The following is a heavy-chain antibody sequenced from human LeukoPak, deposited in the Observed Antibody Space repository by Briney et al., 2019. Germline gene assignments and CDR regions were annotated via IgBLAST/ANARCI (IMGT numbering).Heavy chain of an antibody. CDR2: ISSSGSTI. CDR3: ARVQPHYYDSSGYPPDY. D-gene: IGHD3-22*01. CDR1: GFTFSDYY. V-gene: IGHV3-11*01. J-gene: IGHJ4*02. Sequence: GGSLRLSCAASGFTFSDYYMSWIRQAPGKGLEWVSYISSSGSTIHYADSVKGRFTISRDNAKNALYLQMNSLRAEDTAVHYCARVQPHYYDSSGYPPDYWGQGTLVTVSS.